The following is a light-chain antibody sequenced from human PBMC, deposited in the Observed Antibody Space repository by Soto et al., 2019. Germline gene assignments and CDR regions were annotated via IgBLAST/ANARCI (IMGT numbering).Light chain of an antibody. CDR1: SSDVGGYDY. CDR2: DVN. V-gene: IGLV2-11*01. J-gene: IGLJ3*02. CDR3: FSYAGSRV. Sequence: QSVLTQPRSVSGSPGQSVTISCTGTSSDVGGYDYVSWYQQHPGKAPKLMIFDVNKRPSGVPDRFSGSKSGNTAFLTISGLRAEDEADYSCFSYAGSRVFGGGTQLTVL.